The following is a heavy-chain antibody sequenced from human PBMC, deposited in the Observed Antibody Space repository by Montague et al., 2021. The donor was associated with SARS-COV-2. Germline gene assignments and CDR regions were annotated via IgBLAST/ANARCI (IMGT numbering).Heavy chain of an antibody. V-gene: IGHV3-74*01. CDR3: VRAFSNSFKWFDP. D-gene: IGHD6-13*01. CDR2: IRADGTTT. Sequence: SLRLSCAASGFTFSAYWMHWVRQAPGQGLEWVARIRADGTTTNYADSVKGRFTISRDNAQDTVYLHMTILTAEGTAVYYCVRAFSNSFKWFDPWGQGTLVTVSS. CDR1: GFTFSAYW. J-gene: IGHJ5*02.